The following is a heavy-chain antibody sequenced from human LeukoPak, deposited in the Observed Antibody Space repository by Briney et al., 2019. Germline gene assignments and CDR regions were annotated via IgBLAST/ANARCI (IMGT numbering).Heavy chain of an antibody. J-gene: IGHJ4*02. D-gene: IGHD2-2*01. CDR2: ISSSGSTI. CDR1: GFTFSSYE. Sequence: GGSLRLSCAASGFTFSSYEMNWVRQAPGKGLEWVSYISSSGSTIYYADSVKGRFTISRDKSKNMLYLQMNSLRVEDTALYYCARDWRYCTSDSCYGAFDYWGQGTLVTVSS. V-gene: IGHV3-48*03. CDR3: ARDWRYCTSDSCYGAFDY.